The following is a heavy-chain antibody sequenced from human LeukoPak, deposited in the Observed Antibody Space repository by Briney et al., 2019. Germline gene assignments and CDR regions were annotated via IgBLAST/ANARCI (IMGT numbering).Heavy chain of an antibody. CDR2: IYYSRST. J-gene: IGHJ4*02. Sequence: SETLSLTCTVSGVTISSYYLSWNRQPPGKGLEWIGYIYYSRSTNYNPSLKSRVTISVDTTKNQFSLKLSSVTAADTAVYYCARYSCPNGVCYYFDYWGQGTLVTVSS. D-gene: IGHD2-8*01. V-gene: IGHV4-59*01. CDR1: GVTISSYY. CDR3: ARYSCPNGVCYYFDY.